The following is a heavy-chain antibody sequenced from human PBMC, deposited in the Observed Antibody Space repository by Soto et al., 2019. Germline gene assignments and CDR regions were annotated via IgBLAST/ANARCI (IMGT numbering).Heavy chain of an antibody. J-gene: IGHJ3*01. Sequence: TGGSLRLSCAASGFTFSTYAMSWVRQAPGKGLEWVSAISAGGGSTYYADSVNGRFTISRDNSINMLYLQMNSLRTEDTAVYYCAHPRGYGVFDAYDFWGQGAMVTVSS. CDR3: AHPRGYGVFDAYDF. CDR2: ISAGGGST. D-gene: IGHD4-17*01. CDR1: GFTFSTYA. V-gene: IGHV3-23*01.